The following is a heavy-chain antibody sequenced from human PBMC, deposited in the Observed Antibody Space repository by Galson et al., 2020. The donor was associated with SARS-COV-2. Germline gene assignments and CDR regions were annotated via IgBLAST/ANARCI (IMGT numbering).Heavy chain of an antibody. CDR1: GYSFTTYG. D-gene: IGHD6-13*01. CDR2: ISANSGDT. Sequence: ASVKVSCRTSGYSFTTYGITWLRQAPGQGPEWLGWISANSGDTHYAQKLQGRVTMTTDTSTSTAYMELRSLISDDTAVYYCARHFYSTSWYYCDCWGQGTLVTVSS. V-gene: IGHV1-18*01. J-gene: IGHJ4*02. CDR3: ARHFYSTSWYYCDC.